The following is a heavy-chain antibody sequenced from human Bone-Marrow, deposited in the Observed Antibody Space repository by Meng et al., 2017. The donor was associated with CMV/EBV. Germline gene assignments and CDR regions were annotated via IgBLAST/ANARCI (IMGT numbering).Heavy chain of an antibody. CDR2: ISGSGGST. V-gene: IGHV3-23*01. CDR3: AKRPGGSADY. CDR1: GFTFRDYA. J-gene: IGHJ4*02. Sequence: GESLKISCEVSGFTFRDYAMSWVRQAPGKGLEWVSTISGSGGSTYYADSVKGRFTISRDNSKNTLYLQMNSLRAEDTAVYYCAKRPGGSADYWGQGTLVTVSS. D-gene: IGHD3-10*01.